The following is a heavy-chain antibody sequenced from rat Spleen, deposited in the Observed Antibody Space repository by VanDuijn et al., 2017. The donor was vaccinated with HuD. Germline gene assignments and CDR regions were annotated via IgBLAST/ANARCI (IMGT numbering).Heavy chain of an antibody. CDR2: ITNTGDIT. CDR3: TRVGDSRGFAY. CDR1: GFTFNNYW. D-gene: IGHD1-1*01. Sequence: EVQLVESGGGLVQPGRSLNLSCVASGFTFNNYWLTWIRQAPGKGLEWVASITNTGDITYYPDSVKGRFTISRDNAKSTLYLQMNSLRSEDTATYYCTRVGDSRGFAYWGQGTLVTVSS. J-gene: IGHJ3*01. V-gene: IGHV5-31*01.